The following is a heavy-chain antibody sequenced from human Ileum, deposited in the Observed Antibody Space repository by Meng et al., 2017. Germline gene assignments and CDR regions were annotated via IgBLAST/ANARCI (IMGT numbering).Heavy chain of an antibody. CDR3: ATAGAYRFDY. Sequence: VPPVEAGGGLVRPGGSLSLPLSASGFRFSSYWLNWVRQAPGQGLVWVSRINADGSTIDYADSVKGRFTISRDNAKNTLYLQMNSLRAEDTAVYYCATAGAYRFDYWGQGTLVTVSS. J-gene: IGHJ4*02. V-gene: IGHV3-74*01. CDR1: GFRFSSYW. CDR2: INADGSTI. D-gene: IGHD3-16*02.